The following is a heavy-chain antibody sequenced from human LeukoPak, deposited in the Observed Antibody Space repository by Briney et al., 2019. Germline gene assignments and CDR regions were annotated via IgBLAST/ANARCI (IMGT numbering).Heavy chain of an antibody. CDR1: GVTFSSYG. V-gene: IGHV3-30*18. J-gene: IGHJ6*02. Sequence: QSGGSLRLSCAASGVTFSSYGMHWVRQAPGKGLEWVAVISYDGSNKYYADSVKGRFTISRDNSKNTLYLQMNSLRAEDTAVYYCAKERGTYYYGSAYYGMDVWGQGTTVTVSS. D-gene: IGHD3-10*01. CDR2: ISYDGSNK. CDR3: AKERGTYYYGSAYYGMDV.